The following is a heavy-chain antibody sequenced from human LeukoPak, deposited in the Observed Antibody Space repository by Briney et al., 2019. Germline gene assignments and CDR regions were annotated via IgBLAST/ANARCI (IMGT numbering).Heavy chain of an antibody. CDR1: GGSFSGYY. Sequence: SETLSLTCAVYGGSFSGYYWSWIRQPPGKGLEWIGEINHSGSTNYNPSLKSRVTISVDTSKNQFSLKLSSVTAADTAVYYCARGDTYYYYMDVWGKGTTVTASS. CDR3: ARGDTYYYYMDV. CDR2: INHSGST. D-gene: IGHD3-9*01. J-gene: IGHJ6*03. V-gene: IGHV4-34*01.